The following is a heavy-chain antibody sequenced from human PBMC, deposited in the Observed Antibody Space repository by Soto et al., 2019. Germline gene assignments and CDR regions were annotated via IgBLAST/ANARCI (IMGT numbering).Heavy chain of an antibody. CDR2: IIPIFGTA. V-gene: IGHV1-69*01. Sequence: SVKVSCKASGGTFSSYAISWVRQAPGQGLEWMGGIIPIFGTANYAQKFQGRVTITADESTSIAYTELSSLRSEDTAVSYRARWQANLIQDDMEVRGQRFTVT. CDR1: GGTFSSYA. D-gene: IGHD1-1*01. CDR3: ARWQANLIQDDMEV. J-gene: IGHJ6*02.